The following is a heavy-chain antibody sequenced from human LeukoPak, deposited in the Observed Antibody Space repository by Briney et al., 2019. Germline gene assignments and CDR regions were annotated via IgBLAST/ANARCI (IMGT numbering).Heavy chain of an antibody. V-gene: IGHV4-39*01. Sequence: SETLSLTCTVSGGSISSSSYYWGWIRQPPGKGLEWIGSIYYSGSTYYNPSLKSRVTISVDTSKNQFSLKLSSVTAADTAVYYCARLLAYGDYARSWFDPWGQGTLVTVSS. CDR3: ARLLAYGDYARSWFDP. CDR2: IYYSGST. CDR1: GGSISSSSYY. J-gene: IGHJ5*02. D-gene: IGHD4-17*01.